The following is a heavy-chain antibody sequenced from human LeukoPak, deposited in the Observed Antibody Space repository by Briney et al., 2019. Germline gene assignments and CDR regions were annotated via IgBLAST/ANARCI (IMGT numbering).Heavy chain of an antibody. CDR2: IYSGGST. Sequence: GGSLRLSCAASGFTVSSKYMSWVRQAPGKGLEWVSVIYSGGSTNYADSVKGRLTISRDNSKNTLYLQMNSLRAEDTAVYYCAKVRHCSGGSCYARYYFDYWGQGTLVTVSS. CDR3: AKVRHCSGGSCYARYYFDY. V-gene: IGHV3-66*01. D-gene: IGHD2-15*01. J-gene: IGHJ4*02. CDR1: GFTVSSKY.